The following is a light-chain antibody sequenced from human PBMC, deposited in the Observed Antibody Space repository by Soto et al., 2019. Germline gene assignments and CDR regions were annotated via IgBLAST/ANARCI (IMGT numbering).Light chain of an antibody. CDR3: QQYNNWPPGT. V-gene: IGKV3-15*01. Sequence: EIVLTQSPATLSVSPGERATLSCRASQSVSSNLAWYQQKPGQAPRLLIYGASTRATGIPVRFSGSGSGTEFTLTISSLQSGDFALYYCQQYNNWPPGTFGQGTKVDIK. CDR2: GAS. J-gene: IGKJ1*01. CDR1: QSVSSN.